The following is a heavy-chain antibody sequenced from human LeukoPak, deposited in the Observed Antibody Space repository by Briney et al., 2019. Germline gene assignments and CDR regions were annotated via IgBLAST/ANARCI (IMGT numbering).Heavy chain of an antibody. J-gene: IGHJ6*03. Sequence: PGGSLRLSCAASGFTFTNYAMSWVRQAPGKGLEWVSAISGSGGSTYYADSVKGRFTISRDNSKNTLYLQMNSLRAEDTAVYYCARYSSSSGYYYYYMDVWGKGTTVTVSS. D-gene: IGHD6-6*01. CDR2: ISGSGGST. CDR1: GFTFTNYA. CDR3: ARYSSSSGYYYYYMDV. V-gene: IGHV3-23*01.